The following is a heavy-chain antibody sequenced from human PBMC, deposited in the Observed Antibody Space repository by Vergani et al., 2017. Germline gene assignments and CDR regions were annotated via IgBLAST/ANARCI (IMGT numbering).Heavy chain of an antibody. J-gene: IGHJ4*02. CDR1: GGSVSSGSYY. Sequence: QVQLQESGPGLVKPSETLSLTCTVSGGSVSSGSYYWSWIRQPPGKGLEWIGNIYYSGSTNYNPSLKSRVTISVDTSKNKFSLKLSSVTAADTSVYYCARGGVYWRGLHPVFDYWGQGTLVTVSS. V-gene: IGHV4-61*01. CDR3: ARGGVYWRGLHPVFDY. D-gene: IGHD5-24*01. CDR2: IYYSGST.